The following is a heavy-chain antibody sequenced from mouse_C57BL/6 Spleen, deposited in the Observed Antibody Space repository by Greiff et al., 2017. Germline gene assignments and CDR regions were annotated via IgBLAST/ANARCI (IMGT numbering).Heavy chain of an antibody. V-gene: IGHV1-47*01. J-gene: IGHJ1*03. CDR3: SRDYGSSYDWYFDV. D-gene: IGHD1-1*01. CDR2: FHPYNDDT. Sequence: VQLVESGAELVKPGASVKMSCKASGYTFTTYPIEWMKQNHGKSLEWIGNFHPYNDDTKYNEKFKGKATLTVEKSSSTVYLELSRLTSDDSAVYYCSRDYGSSYDWYFDVWGTGTTVTVSS. CDR1: GYTFTTYP.